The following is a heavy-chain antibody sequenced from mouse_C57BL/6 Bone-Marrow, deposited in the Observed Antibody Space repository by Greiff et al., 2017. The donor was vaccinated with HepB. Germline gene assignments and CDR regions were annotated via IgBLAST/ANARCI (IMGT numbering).Heavy chain of an antibody. V-gene: IGHV14-2*01. CDR1: GFNIKDYY. J-gene: IGHJ1*03. Sequence: EVKLMESGAELVKPGASVKLSCTASGFNIKDYYMHWVKQRTEQGLAGIGRIDPEDGETKYAPKFQGKATITADTSSNTAYLQLSSLTSEDTAVYYCARSYGSSTRYFDVWGTGTTVTVSS. CDR3: ARSYGSSTRYFDV. D-gene: IGHD1-1*01. CDR2: IDPEDGET.